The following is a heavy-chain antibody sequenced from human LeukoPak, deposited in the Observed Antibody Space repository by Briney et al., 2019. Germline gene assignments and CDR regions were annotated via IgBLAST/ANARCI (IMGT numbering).Heavy chain of an antibody. CDR3: ARAIRVYSSSWYAY. Sequence: PSETLSLTCTVSGGSISSYYWSWIQQPPGKGLEWIGEINHSGSTNYNPSLKSRVTISVDTSKNQFSLKLSSVTAADTAVYYCARAIRVYSSSWYAYWGQGTLVTVSS. V-gene: IGHV4-34*01. J-gene: IGHJ4*02. D-gene: IGHD6-13*01. CDR2: INHSGST. CDR1: GGSISSYY.